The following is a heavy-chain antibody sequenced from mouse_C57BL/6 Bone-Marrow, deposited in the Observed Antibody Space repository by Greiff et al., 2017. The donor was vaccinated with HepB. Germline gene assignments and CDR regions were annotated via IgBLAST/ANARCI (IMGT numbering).Heavy chain of an antibody. D-gene: IGHD1-3*01. CDR3: AKWGTP. J-gene: IGHJ2*01. CDR1: GYPFTSYW. CDR2: LDPYDSYN. V-gene: IGHV1-59*01. Sequence: QVQLQQPGAELVRPGTSVKLSCKASGYPFTSYWMHWVKMTPGQGLEWVGVLDPYDSYNNYNQKFKGEATLTVDTSSGTAYMQLSSLTCEDTAVYYCAKWGTPCGQSTTLTVSS.